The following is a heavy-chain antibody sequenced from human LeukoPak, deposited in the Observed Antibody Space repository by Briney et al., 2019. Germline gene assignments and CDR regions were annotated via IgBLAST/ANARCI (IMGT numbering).Heavy chain of an antibody. CDR1: GGSISSYY. D-gene: IGHD1-26*01. J-gene: IGHJ4*02. V-gene: IGHV4-59*01. Sequence: KTSETLSLTCTVSGGSISSYYWSWIRQPPGKGLEWIGYIYYSGSTNYNPSLKSRVTVSVDTSKNQFSLKLSSVTAADTAVYYCARGTVGASYDYWGQGTLVTVSS. CDR2: IYYSGST. CDR3: ARGTVGASYDY.